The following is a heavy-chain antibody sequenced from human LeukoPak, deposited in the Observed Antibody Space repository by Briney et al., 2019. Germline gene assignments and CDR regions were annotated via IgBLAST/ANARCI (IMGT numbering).Heavy chain of an antibody. D-gene: IGHD1-14*01. V-gene: IGHV3-48*01. CDR2: ISGISFAI. Sequence: PTGGDLSLSCEVTGFTFDSFRLSWVGQGPGNGPEWIPYISGISFAIYYAVSRKGRFTIPRDNAKHSLSLQMTRRTAEDTAFYYCARDLRKVIWGFFDYWGQGTLVTVSS. CDR3: ARDLRKVIWGFFDY. CDR1: GFTFDSFR. J-gene: IGHJ4*02.